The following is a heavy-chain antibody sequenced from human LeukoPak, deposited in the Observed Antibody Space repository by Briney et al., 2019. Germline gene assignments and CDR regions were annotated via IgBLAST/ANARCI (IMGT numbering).Heavy chain of an antibody. CDR3: ARELVPPYYYYYYYMDV. CDR1: ADSISSGYF. Sequence: SETLSLTCTVSADSISSGYFWGWIRQSPGKGLEWIGSISHSGNTYYNPSLISRVTISVDTSKNQFSLKLSSVTAADTSVYYCARELVPPYYYYYYYMDVWGKGTTVTVSS. D-gene: IGHD2-8*02. CDR2: ISHSGNT. J-gene: IGHJ6*03. V-gene: IGHV4-38-2*02.